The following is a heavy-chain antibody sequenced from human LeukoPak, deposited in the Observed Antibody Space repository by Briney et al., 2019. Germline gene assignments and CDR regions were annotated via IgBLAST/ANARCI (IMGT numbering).Heavy chain of an antibody. CDR2: IKGSDGST. D-gene: IGHD1-26*01. J-gene: IGHJ4*02. CDR1: GFTFSSYA. Sequence: GGSLRLSCAASGFTFSSYAMSWVRQAPGKGPEWISTIKGSDGSTYFADSVKGRYTISRDNSRNTLCLQMDSLRAEDTAIYYCAKDLGLSVGTTPFDFWGQGTLVTVSS. V-gene: IGHV3-23*01. CDR3: AKDLGLSVGTTPFDF.